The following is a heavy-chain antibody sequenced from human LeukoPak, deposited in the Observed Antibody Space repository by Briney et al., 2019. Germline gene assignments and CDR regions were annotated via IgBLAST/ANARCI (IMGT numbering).Heavy chain of an antibody. CDR2: INPSGGST. CDR1: GYTFTNYY. Sequence: GASVKVSCKASGYTFTNYYMHWVRQAPGQGLEWMGIINPSGGSTSYTQMFQGRVTMTRDTSTSTVYMELSSLRSEDTAVYYCARAVDSSGYYSLIFDYWGQGTLVTVSS. CDR3: ARAVDSSGYYSLIFDY. V-gene: IGHV1-46*01. D-gene: IGHD3-22*01. J-gene: IGHJ4*02.